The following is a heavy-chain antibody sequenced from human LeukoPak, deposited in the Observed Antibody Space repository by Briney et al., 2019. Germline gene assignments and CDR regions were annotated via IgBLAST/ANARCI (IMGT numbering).Heavy chain of an antibody. CDR2: ISGSGGST. Sequence: GWSLRLPCAASGFTFSSYAMSLVRQAPGKGLEWVSAISGSGGSTYYADSVKGRFTISRDNSKNTLYLQMNSLRAEDTAVYYCAKDPRTYYYDSSRYPFDYWGQGTLVTVSS. J-gene: IGHJ4*02. V-gene: IGHV3-23*01. CDR3: AKDPRTYYYDSSRYPFDY. CDR1: GFTFSSYA. D-gene: IGHD3-22*01.